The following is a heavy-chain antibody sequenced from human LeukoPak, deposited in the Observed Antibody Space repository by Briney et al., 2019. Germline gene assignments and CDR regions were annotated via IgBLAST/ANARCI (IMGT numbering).Heavy chain of an antibody. V-gene: IGHV3-48*04. J-gene: IGHJ4*02. CDR2: ISSSSSTI. CDR1: GFTFSSFT. D-gene: IGHD1-26*01. CDR3: ARDWAVGAFDY. Sequence: GGSLRLSCAASGFTFSSFTMNWVRQAPGKGLEWISYISSSSSTIYYADSVKGRFTVSRDNAKNSLYLQMNSLRAEDTAVYHCARDWAVGAFDYWGQATLVTVSS.